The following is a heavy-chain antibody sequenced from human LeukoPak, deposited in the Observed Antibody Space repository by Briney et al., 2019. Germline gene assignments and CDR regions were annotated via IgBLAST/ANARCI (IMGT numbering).Heavy chain of an antibody. J-gene: IGHJ6*03. D-gene: IGHD4-17*01. CDR1: EYIFTDYY. Sequence: GASVKVSCKASEYIFTDYYIHWVRQAPGQGLEWMGWINSKSGGTNYAQKFQGRVTMTRDTSISTAYMEVTRLKSDDTAVYYCARVPHYGDYGVSYHYYMDVWGKGTTVTISS. CDR3: ARVPHYGDYGVSYHYYMDV. V-gene: IGHV1-2*02. CDR2: INSKSGGT.